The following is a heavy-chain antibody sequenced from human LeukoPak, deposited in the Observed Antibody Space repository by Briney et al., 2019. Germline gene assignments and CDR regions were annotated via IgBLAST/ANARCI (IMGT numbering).Heavy chain of an antibody. CDR3: ARAPAEDVWGSYRYTNFDY. J-gene: IGHJ4*02. D-gene: IGHD3-16*02. CDR2: ISAYNGNT. CDR1: GYTFTSYG. Sequence: ASVKVSCKASGYTFTSYGISWVRQAPGQGLEWMGCISAYNGNTNYAQKLQGRVTMTTDTSTSTAYMELRSLRSDDTAVYYCARAPAEDVWGSYRYTNFDYWGQGTLVTVSS. V-gene: IGHV1-18*01.